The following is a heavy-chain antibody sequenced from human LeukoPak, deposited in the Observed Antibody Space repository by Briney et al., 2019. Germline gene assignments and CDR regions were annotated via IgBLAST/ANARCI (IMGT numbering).Heavy chain of an antibody. CDR3: AKASVAIPQYCNS. D-gene: IGHD2-2*02. CDR1: GFTFGNYA. V-gene: IGHV3-23*01. Sequence: GGSLRLSCEASGFTFGNYAMNWVRQAPGKGLEWVSTISGTGSSTYYADSAKGRFTISRDNSKDTLFLQLNSLTAADTTMYFCAKASVAIPQYCNSWGQGTLVTVSS. J-gene: IGHJ5*02. CDR2: ISGTGSST.